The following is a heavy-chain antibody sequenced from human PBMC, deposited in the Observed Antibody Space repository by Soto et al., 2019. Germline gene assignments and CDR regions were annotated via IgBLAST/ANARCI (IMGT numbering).Heavy chain of an antibody. D-gene: IGHD2-8*01. V-gene: IGHV3-64D*06. CDR2: ISSNGGST. CDR3: VKGNGGFRCPRCFDY. Sequence: GGSLRLSCTASGFTFSSYAMHWVRQAPGKGLEYVSAISSNGGSTYYADSVKGRFTISRDNSKNTLYLQMSSLRAEDTAVYYCVKGNGGFRCPRCFDYWGQGTLVTVSS. J-gene: IGHJ4*02. CDR1: GFTFSSYA.